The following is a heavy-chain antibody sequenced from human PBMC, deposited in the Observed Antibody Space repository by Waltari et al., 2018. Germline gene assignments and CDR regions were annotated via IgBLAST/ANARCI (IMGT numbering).Heavy chain of an antibody. CDR2: IIPSFGTA. D-gene: IGHD3-22*01. J-gene: IGHJ4*02. CDR3: ARGRYYYDSSGYVIDY. Sequence: QVQLVQSGAEVKKPGSSVKVSCKASGGTFSSYAISWVRQAPGQGLEWMGGIIPSFGTANYAQKFQGRVTITADESTSTAYMELSSLRSEDTAVYYCARGRYYYDSSGYVIDYWGQGTLVTVSS. V-gene: IGHV1-69*01. CDR1: GGTFSSYA.